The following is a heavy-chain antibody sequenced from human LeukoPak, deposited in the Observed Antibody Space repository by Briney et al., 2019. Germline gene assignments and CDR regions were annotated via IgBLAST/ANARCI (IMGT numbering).Heavy chain of an antibody. V-gene: IGHV3-21*01. Sequence: PGGSLRLSCAASGFTFSSYEMNWVRQAPGKGLEWVSSISSSSSYIYYADSVKGRFTISRDNAKNSLYLQMNSLRAEDTAVYYCARDYSGRIPDAFDIWGQGTMVTVSS. CDR2: ISSSSSYI. J-gene: IGHJ3*02. D-gene: IGHD2-21*01. CDR3: ARDYSGRIPDAFDI. CDR1: GFTFSSYE.